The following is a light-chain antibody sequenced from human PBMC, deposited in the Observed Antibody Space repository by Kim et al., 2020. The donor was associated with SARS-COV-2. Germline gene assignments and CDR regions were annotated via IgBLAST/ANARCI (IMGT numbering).Light chain of an antibody. CDR1: QSVSSY. CDR3: QQYYGQPLT. V-gene: IGKV1-8*01. J-gene: IGKJ4*01. Sequence: AIRMTQSPSSLSASIGDRVNITCRASQSVSSYLAWYQQKPGKAPKLVIYAASTLPSGVPSRFSGSGSGTDFTLTISCLQSDDFASYRCQQYYGQPLTFGGGTKVDIK. CDR2: AAS.